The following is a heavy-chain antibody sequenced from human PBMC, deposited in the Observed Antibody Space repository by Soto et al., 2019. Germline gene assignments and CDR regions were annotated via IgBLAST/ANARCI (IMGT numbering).Heavy chain of an antibody. V-gene: IGHV1-18*01. Sequence: ASVKVSCKASGYTFTSYGISWVRQAPGQGREWMGWISAYSGNTNYAQKLQGRVTMTTDTSTSTAYMELRSLRSGDTAVYYCARAYSGSYYGSRFDYWGQGTLVTVSS. CDR1: GYTFTSYG. J-gene: IGHJ4*02. CDR2: ISAYSGNT. D-gene: IGHD1-26*01. CDR3: ARAYSGSYYGSRFDY.